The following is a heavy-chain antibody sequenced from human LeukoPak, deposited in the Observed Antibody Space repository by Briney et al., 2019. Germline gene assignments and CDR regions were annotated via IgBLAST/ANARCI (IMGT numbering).Heavy chain of an antibody. V-gene: IGHV3-23*01. CDR1: GFTFSSYG. CDR3: AKRRYHTSSLDWFDP. D-gene: IGHD6-13*01. Sequence: GGSLRLSCAASGFTFSSYGTSWVRLAPGKGLEWVSTISATGANTYYADSVKGRFTISRDNSKSTLYLQMNSLRVEDAAVYYCAKRRYHTSSLDWFDPWGQGALVTVSS. J-gene: IGHJ5*02. CDR2: ISATGANT.